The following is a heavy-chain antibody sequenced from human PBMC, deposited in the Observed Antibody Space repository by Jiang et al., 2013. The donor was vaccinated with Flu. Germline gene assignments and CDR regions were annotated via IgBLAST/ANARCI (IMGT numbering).Heavy chain of an antibody. CDR1: GYTFTGYF. V-gene: IGHV1-2*02. J-gene: IGHJ4*02. CDR3: ARDGMNWKEFHY. D-gene: IGHD1-1*01. Sequence: KSGASVKVSCKASGYTFTGYFMHWVRQAPGQGLEWMGWINPNSGDTEYAQKFQGRVTLTRDTSISTAYMELSRLRSDDTAVYYCARDGMNWKEFHYWGQGTLVAVSS. CDR2: INPNSGDT.